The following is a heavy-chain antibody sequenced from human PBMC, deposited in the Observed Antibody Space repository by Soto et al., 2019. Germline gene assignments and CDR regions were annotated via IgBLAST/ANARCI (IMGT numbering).Heavy chain of an antibody. V-gene: IGHV4-59*01. J-gene: IGHJ5*02. Sequence: PSETLSLTCTVSWGSISSYYWSWIRQPPGKGLEWIGYIYYRGSPNYSPSRKSRVTISVDTFKNQFSLKLSSVTAADTAVYYCARVARPDPDGWFDPWGQGTLVTVSS. CDR2: IYYRGSP. CDR1: WGSISSYY. CDR3: ARVARPDPDGWFDP.